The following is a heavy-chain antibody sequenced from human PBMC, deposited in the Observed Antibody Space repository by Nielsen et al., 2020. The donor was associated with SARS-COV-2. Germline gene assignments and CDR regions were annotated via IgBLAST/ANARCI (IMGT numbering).Heavy chain of an antibody. D-gene: IGHD2-2*01. CDR3: ARGARYCSSTSCYPTTYYYYGMDV. J-gene: IGHJ6*02. CDR2: IYHSGST. Sequence: SETLSLTCAVSGGSISSSNWWSWVRQPPGKGLEWIGEIYHSGSTNYNPSLKSRVTISVDKSKNQFSLKLSSVTAADTAVYYCARGARYCSSTSCYPTTYYYYGMDVWGQGTTVAVSS. CDR1: GGSISSSNW. V-gene: IGHV4-4*02.